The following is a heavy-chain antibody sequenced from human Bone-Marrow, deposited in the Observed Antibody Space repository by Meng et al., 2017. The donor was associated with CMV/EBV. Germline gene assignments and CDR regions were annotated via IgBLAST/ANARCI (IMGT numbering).Heavy chain of an antibody. Sequence: GGSLRLSCAASGFLFTDYWMHWVRQAPGKGLVWVSRISGNGRTKNYADSVKGRFLISRDNTKNTVYLQMNSLSAEDTAEYYCAGCSGAYSSGWSGGYWGQGTLVTVSS. V-gene: IGHV3-74*01. CDR1: GFLFTDYW. CDR2: ISGNGRTK. D-gene: IGHD6-19*01. CDR3: AGCSGAYSSGWSGGY. J-gene: IGHJ4*02.